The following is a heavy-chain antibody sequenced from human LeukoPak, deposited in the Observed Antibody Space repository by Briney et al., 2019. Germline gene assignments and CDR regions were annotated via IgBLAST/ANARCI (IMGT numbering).Heavy chain of an antibody. J-gene: IGHJ6*02. D-gene: IGHD2-21*02. CDR2: ISSSSSYI. V-gene: IGHV3-21*01. CDR3: ARDGLERVVSATKYYYYYGMDV. CDR1: GFTFSSYS. Sequence: KPGGSLRLSCAASGFTFSSYSMNWVRQAPGKGLEWVSSISSSSSYIYYADSVKGRFTISRDNAKNSLYLQMTSLRAEDTAVYYCARDGLERVVSATKYYYYYGMDVWGQGTTVTVSS.